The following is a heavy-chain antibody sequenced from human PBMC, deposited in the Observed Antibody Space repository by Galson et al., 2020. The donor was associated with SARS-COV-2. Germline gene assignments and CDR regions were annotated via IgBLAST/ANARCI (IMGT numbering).Heavy chain of an antibody. D-gene: IGHD3-10*02. Sequence: SETLSLTCAAYGGSFSGYYWSWIRQPPGKGLEWIGEINHSGSTNYNPSPKSRVTISVDTAKNQFSLKLSSVTAADTAVYYCARGYPVTRFYYYYYGMDVWGQGTTVTVSS. CDR1: GGSFSGYY. J-gene: IGHJ6*02. CDR3: ARGYPVTRFYYYYYGMDV. V-gene: IGHV4-34*01. CDR2: INHSGST.